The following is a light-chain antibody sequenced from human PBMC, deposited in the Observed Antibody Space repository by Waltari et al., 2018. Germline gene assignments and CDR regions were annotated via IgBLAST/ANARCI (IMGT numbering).Light chain of an antibody. CDR1: QSIRSN. V-gene: IGKV3-15*01. CDR3: QQYDNWLGT. CDR2: GAS. J-gene: IGKJ1*01. Sequence: EIVMTQSLATRSAFPGERATLSCRASQSIRSNLAWYQLKPGQAPRLLIYGASTRATGIPARFSGSGSGTQFTLTISSLQSEDFAVYFCQQYDNWLGTFGQGTKVEIK.